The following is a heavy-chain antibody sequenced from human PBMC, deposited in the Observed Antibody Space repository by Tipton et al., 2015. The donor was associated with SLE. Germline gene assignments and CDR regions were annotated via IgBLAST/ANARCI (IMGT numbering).Heavy chain of an antibody. CDR3: ARGRLPIAVAGYFDY. D-gene: IGHD6-19*01. Sequence: TLSLTCAVSGGSISSGSYYWSWIRQPAGKGLEWIGYIFTSGSTNYNPSLKSRVTISVDTSKNQFSLKLSSVTAADTAVYYCARGRLPIAVAGYFDYWGQGTPGTVSS. CDR2: IFTSGST. V-gene: IGHV4-61*09. CDR1: GGSISSGSYY. J-gene: IGHJ4*02.